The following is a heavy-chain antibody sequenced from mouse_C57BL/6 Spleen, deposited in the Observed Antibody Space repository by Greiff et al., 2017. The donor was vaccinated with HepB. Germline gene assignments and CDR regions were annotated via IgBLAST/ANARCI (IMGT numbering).Heavy chain of an antibody. CDR2: IYPGSGST. J-gene: IGHJ4*01. CDR1: GYTFTSYW. Sequence: QVQLQQPGAELVKPGASVKMSCKASGYTFTSYWITWVKQRPGQGLEWIGDIYPGSGSTNYNEQLKSKATLTVDTSSSPAYMQLSSLTSGDSAVYYCARTHYSNYGAMDYWGQGTSVTVSS. D-gene: IGHD2-5*01. CDR3: ARTHYSNYGAMDY. V-gene: IGHV1-55*01.